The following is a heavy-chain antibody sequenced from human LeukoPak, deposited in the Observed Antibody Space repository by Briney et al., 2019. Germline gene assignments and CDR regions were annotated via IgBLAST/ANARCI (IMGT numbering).Heavy chain of an antibody. Sequence: TNPNSGGTNYAQKFQGRVTMTRDTSISTAYMELSRLRSDDTAVYYCARVVVAATLNSGDYWGQGTLVTVSS. D-gene: IGHD2-15*01. V-gene: IGHV1-2*02. CDR3: ARVVVAATLNSGDY. J-gene: IGHJ4*02. CDR2: TNPNSGGT.